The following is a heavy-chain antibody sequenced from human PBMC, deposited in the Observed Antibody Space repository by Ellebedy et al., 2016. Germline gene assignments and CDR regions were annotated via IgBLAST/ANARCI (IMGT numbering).Heavy chain of an antibody. CDR3: ARFSYDTTGFYFGGNDAFDI. CDR1: GFPFSDYY. J-gene: IGHJ3*02. Sequence: GGSLRLXXAASGFPFSDYYMSWIRQAPGKGLECVSYMSSSGTTIYYADSVKGRFTISRDNAKNSLFLQMDSLRAEDTAVYYCARFSYDTTGFYFGGNDAFDIWGRGTMVAVSS. D-gene: IGHD3-22*01. CDR2: MSSSGTTI. V-gene: IGHV3-11*01.